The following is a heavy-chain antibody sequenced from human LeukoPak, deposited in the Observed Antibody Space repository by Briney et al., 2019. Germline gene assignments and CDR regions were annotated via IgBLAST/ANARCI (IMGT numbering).Heavy chain of an antibody. D-gene: IGHD3-10*01. CDR1: GFTFSSYA. V-gene: IGHV3-23*01. J-gene: IGHJ4*02. CDR2: ISGSGEST. CDR3: VTATRYYGSGSYLFDY. Sequence: GGSLRLSCAASGFTFSSYAMSWVRQAPGKGLEWVAAISGSGESTFYADSVKGRFTISRDNSKHTLYLQMNSLRAEDTAVYYCVTATRYYGSGSYLFDYWGQGTLVTVCS.